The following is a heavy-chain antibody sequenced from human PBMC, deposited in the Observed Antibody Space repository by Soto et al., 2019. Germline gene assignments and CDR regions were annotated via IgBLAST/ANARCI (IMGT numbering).Heavy chain of an antibody. Sequence: QVQLQESGPGLVKPSETLSLTCTVSGGSISSYYWSWIRQPPGKGLEWIGYIYYSGSTNYNPSLKSRVTISVDTSKNQFSLKLSSVTAADTAVYYCARVLQPWLPFDYWGQGTLVTVSS. CDR2: IYYSGST. D-gene: IGHD5-12*01. J-gene: IGHJ4*02. CDR1: GGSISSYY. V-gene: IGHV4-59*01. CDR3: ARVLQPWLPFDY.